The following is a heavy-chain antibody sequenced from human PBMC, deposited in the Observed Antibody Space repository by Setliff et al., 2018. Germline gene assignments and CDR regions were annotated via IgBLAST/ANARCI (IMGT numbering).Heavy chain of an antibody. V-gene: IGHV4-4*09. CDR2: IFTSGST. J-gene: IGHJ4*02. CDR3: AHSTTFDLHHDY. D-gene: IGHD3-9*01. Sequence: SETLSLTCRVSGGSVSTFYWTWTRQPPGKGLEWIGYIFTSGSTQYNPSLKSRATISRDTSSNQFSLKLFSVTAADTAVYYCAHSTTFDLHHDYWGQGALVTSPQ. CDR1: GGSVSTFY.